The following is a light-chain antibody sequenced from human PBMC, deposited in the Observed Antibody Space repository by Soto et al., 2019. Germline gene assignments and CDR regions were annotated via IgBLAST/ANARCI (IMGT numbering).Light chain of an antibody. CDR3: QQSYTAPSIT. CDR1: QSISSS. J-gene: IGKJ5*01. CDR2: GVS. Sequence: DIQMTQSPSSLSASVGYKVTITCLASQSISSSLNWYQQKSGKAPNLLIYGVSRLQGGVPSRFSGSGSGTDFTLSISSLQPEDFATYYCQQSYTAPSITFGQGTRLEIK. V-gene: IGKV1-39*01.